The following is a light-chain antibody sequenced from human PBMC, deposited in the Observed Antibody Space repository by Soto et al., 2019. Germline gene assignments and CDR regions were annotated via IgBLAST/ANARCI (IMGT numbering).Light chain of an antibody. V-gene: IGLV2-14*01. CDR2: EVI. J-gene: IGLJ2*01. Sequence: QSALAQSASVSGAPGQSITIPCTGTVSDVGGYDYVSWYQQHPGKVPKLIIYEVIKRPSGVSHRFSGSKSGNTASLTISGLQTEDEADYYCSSYTTSSALVFGGGTKVTVL. CDR3: SSYTTSSALV. CDR1: VSDVGGYDY.